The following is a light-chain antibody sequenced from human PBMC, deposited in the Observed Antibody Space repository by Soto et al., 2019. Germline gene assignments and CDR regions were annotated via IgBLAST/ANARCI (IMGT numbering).Light chain of an antibody. CDR3: MQSRLWPHA. Sequence: DVVMTQSPLSLPVTLGQPASFSCRSSQSLVYSDGNTYFYWFHQRPGQSPRRLIYKVSNRDSGVSDRYSGSESGTDFTLQISRVEAEDVGVYYCMQSRLWPHAFGQATKLEFK. CDR2: KVS. CDR1: QSLVYSDGNTY. V-gene: IGKV2-30*01. J-gene: IGKJ2*01.